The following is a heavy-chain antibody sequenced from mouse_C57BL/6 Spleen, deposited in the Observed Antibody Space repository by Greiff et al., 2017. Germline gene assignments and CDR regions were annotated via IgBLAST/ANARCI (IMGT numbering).Heavy chain of an antibody. CDR1: GYTFTSYW. Sequence: QVQLQQPGAELVKPGASVKMSCKASGYTFTSYWITWVKQRPGQGLEWIGDIYPGSGSTNYNEKFKSKATLTVDTSSSTAYMQLSSLTSEYSAVYYCARARDDGYRAWFAYWGQGTLVTVSA. CDR3: ARARDDGYRAWFAY. D-gene: IGHD2-3*01. V-gene: IGHV1-55*01. CDR2: IYPGSGST. J-gene: IGHJ3*01.